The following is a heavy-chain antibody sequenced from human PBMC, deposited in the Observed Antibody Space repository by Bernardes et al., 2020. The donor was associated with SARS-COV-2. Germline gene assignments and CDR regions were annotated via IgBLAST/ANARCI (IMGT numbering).Heavy chain of an antibody. V-gene: IGHV3-23*01. J-gene: IGHJ6*02. D-gene: IGHD2-2*01. Sequence: GGSLRLSRAASGFTFSSYALSWVRQAPGKGLEWVSVVSATGITTYYADSVKGRFTISRDNSKSTLYLQLNSLRAEDTALYYCAKPRYCGSTSCLYAMDVWGQGTTVTVSS. CDR3: AKPRYCGSTSCLYAMDV. CDR1: GFTFSSYA. CDR2: VSATGITT.